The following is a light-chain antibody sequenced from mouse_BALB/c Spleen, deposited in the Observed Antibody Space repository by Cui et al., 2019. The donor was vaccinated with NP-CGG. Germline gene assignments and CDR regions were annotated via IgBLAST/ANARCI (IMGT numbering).Light chain of an antibody. CDR2: SSN. CDR3: ALWYSNHWV. Sequence: QAVVTHESALTTSPGETVTLTCRSSTGAVTTTNYANWVQERPDHLFTGLIGSSNNRAPGVPARFSGSLIGDKAALTITGAQTEDEAIYFCALWYSNHWVFGGGTKLTVL. J-gene: IGLJ1*01. CDR1: TGAVTTTNY. V-gene: IGLV1*01.